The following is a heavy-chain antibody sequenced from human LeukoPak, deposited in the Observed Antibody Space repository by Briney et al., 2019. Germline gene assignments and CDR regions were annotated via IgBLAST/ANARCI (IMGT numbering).Heavy chain of an antibody. J-gene: IGHJ4*02. V-gene: IGHV4-59*01. CDR2: IYYSGST. Sequence: SETLSLTCTVSGVSISSYYWSWIRQPPGKGLEWIGYIYYSGSTNYNPSLKSRVTISVETSKNQFSLKLSYVTAAHTAGYYCARDKRTIFGVVITYLDYWGQKTRLTVSS. CDR1: GVSISSYY. CDR3: ARDKRTIFGVVITYLDY. D-gene: IGHD3-3*01.